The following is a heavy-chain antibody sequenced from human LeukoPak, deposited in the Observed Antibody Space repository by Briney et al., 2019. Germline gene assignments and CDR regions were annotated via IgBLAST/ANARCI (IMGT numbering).Heavy chain of an antibody. Sequence: SVKVSCKTSGFTFTNSAVQWVRQARGQRLEWIGWIVVGSSNTDYTQKFQERVTITRDMSTGTAYMELSSLRSEDTAVYYCAARPGGYASFDIWGQGTMVTVSS. D-gene: IGHD3-16*01. J-gene: IGHJ3*02. CDR3: AARPGGYASFDI. CDR2: IVVGSSNT. V-gene: IGHV1-58*01. CDR1: GFTFTNSA.